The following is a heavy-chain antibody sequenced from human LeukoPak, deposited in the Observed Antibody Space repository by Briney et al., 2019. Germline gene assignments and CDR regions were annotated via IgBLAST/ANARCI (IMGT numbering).Heavy chain of an antibody. V-gene: IGHV4-59*08. D-gene: IGHD3-22*01. CDR2: NYYSGNT. CDR3: ARPVGDSSSNWFDP. Sequence: SETLSLTCTVSGGSISSYYWSWIRQPPGKGLEWIGYNYYSGNTNDNPSLKNRVTISVDTSKNQFSLKLSSVTAADTAVYYCARPVGDSSSNWFDPWGQGTLVTVSS. CDR1: GGSISSYY. J-gene: IGHJ5*02.